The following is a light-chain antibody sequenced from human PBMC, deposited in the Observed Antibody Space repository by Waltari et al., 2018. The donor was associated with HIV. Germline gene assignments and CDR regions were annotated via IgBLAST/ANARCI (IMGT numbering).Light chain of an antibody. Sequence: EVVLTQSPATLSVSPGDRAILSCRASQSVSNHLAWYQPTPGQSPLLLVYRASTRAAGIPARFSGSWSGTDFTLTISSLQAEDFAVYFCQQCNNWPITFGQGTRLEIK. CDR3: QQCNNWPIT. J-gene: IGKJ5*01. V-gene: IGKV3-15*01. CDR1: QSVSNH. CDR2: RAS.